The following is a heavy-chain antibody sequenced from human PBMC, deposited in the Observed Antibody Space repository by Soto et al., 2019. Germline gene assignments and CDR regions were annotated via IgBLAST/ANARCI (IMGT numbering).Heavy chain of an antibody. Sequence: PSETLSVTCTVSGGSLSSSIYYWGWIRQPPGKGLEWIGSIYYSGSTYYNPSLKSRVTISVDRSKNQFSLKLSSVTAADTAVYYCARGPPFGYWGQGTLVTVSS. CDR2: IYYSGST. CDR1: GGSLSSSIYY. V-gene: IGHV4-39*07. CDR3: ARGPPFGY. J-gene: IGHJ4*02. D-gene: IGHD3-10*01.